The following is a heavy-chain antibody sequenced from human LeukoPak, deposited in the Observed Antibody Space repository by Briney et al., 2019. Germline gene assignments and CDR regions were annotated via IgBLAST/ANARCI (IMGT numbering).Heavy chain of an antibody. V-gene: IGHV1-18*04. J-gene: IGHJ4*02. CDR3: ARYLRYFDWPYFDY. CDR2: ISAYNGDT. Sequence: ASVTVSCKASGYTFTSYYMHWVRQAPGQGLEWMGWISAYNGDTNYAQKLQGRVTMTTDTSTSTAYMELRSLRSDDTAVYYCARYLRYFDWPYFDYWGQGTLVTVSS. D-gene: IGHD3-9*01. CDR1: GYTFTSYY.